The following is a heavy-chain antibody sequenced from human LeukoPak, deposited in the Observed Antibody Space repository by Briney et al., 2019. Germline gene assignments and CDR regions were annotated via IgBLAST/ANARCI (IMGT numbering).Heavy chain of an antibody. CDR3: ARNLIPEQLVLNF. D-gene: IGHD6-13*01. Sequence: SETLSLTCTVSGVSISSYYWSWIRQPPGKGLEWIGYIYYTGSTNYNPSLKSRVTMSVDTSKNQFSLNLRSVTPEDTAVYYCARNLIPEQLVLNFWGQETLVTVSS. J-gene: IGHJ4*02. CDR2: IYYTGST. CDR1: GVSISSYY. V-gene: IGHV4-59*01.